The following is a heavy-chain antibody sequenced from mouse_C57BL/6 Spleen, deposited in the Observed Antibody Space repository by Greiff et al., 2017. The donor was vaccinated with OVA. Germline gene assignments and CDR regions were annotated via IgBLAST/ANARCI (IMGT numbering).Heavy chain of an antibody. J-gene: IGHJ2*01. CDR3: TRRTGTGYFDY. Sequence: EVKLVESGGGLVQPGGSMKLSCAASGFTFSDAWMDWVRQSPEKGLEWVAEIRNKANNHATYYAESVKGRFTISRDDSKSSVYLQMNSLRAEDTGIYYCTRRTGTGYFDYWGQGTTLTVSS. CDR1: GFTFSDAW. CDR2: IRNKANNHAT. D-gene: IGHD4-1*01. V-gene: IGHV6-6*01.